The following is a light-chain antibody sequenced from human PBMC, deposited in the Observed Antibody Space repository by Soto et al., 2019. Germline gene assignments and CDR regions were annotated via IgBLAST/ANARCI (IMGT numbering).Light chain of an antibody. J-gene: IGKJ1*01. Sequence: EIVLTQSPGTLSVSPGERATLSCRASQTISSNNLAWYQQKPGQAPSLLIYGTSSRATGIPDRFSGSGSGTDFTLTISRLEPDDSEIYYCQQYGSWTFGQGNKVEI. V-gene: IGKV3-20*01. CDR1: QTISSNN. CDR3: QQYGSWT. CDR2: GTS.